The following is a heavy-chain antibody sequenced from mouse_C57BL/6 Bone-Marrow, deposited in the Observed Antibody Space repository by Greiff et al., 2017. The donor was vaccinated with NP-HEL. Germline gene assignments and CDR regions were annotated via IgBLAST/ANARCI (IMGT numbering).Heavy chain of an antibody. CDR2: ISSGSSTI. CDR3: ARRDGYGAMDY. Sequence: EVKLVESGGGLVKPGGSLKLSCAASGFTFSDYGMHWVRQAPEKGLEWVAYISSGSSTIYYADTVKGRFTISRDNAKNTLFLQMTSLRSEDTAMYYCARRDGYGAMDYWGQGTSVTVSS. CDR1: GFTFSDYG. D-gene: IGHD2-2*01. V-gene: IGHV5-17*01. J-gene: IGHJ4*01.